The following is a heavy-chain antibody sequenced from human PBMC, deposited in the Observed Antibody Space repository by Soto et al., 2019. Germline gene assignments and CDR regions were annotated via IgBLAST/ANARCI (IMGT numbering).Heavy chain of an antibody. J-gene: IGHJ4*02. Sequence: PGGSLRLSCAASGFSFSTFGMHWGRQAPGKGLEWVALIPHDESKKYYIPSVRGRFTIYRDNSKNTLYLQMNSLRDEDTALYYCAKAFNGYYVDYWGQGTLVTVSS. D-gene: IGHD2-8*01. V-gene: IGHV3-30*18. CDR1: GFSFSTFG. CDR2: IPHDESKK. CDR3: AKAFNGYYVDY.